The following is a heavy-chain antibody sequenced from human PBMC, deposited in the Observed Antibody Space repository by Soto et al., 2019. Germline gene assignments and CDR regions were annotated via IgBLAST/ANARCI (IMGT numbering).Heavy chain of an antibody. CDR2: INHSGST. V-gene: IGHV4-34*01. Sequence: TLSLTCAVYGGSFSGYYWSWIRQPPGKGLEWIGEINHSGSTNYNPSLKSRVTISVDTSKNQFSLKLSSVTAADTAVYYCARESGSSWYYYGMDVWGQGTTVTVSS. J-gene: IGHJ6*02. D-gene: IGHD6-13*01. CDR1: GGSFSGYY. CDR3: ARESGSSWYYYGMDV.